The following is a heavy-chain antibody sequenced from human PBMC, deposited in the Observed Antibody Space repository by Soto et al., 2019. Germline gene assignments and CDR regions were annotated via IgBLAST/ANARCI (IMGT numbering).Heavy chain of an antibody. CDR3: ASSPITAGWLVWFDP. V-gene: IGHV1-69*13. Sequence: ASVKVSCKASGGTFSSYAISWVRQAPGQGLEWMGGIIPIFGTANYAQKFQGRVTITADESTSTAYMELSSLRSEDTAVYYCASSPITAGWLVWFDPWGQGTLVTVSS. CDR2: IIPIFGTA. J-gene: IGHJ5*02. D-gene: IGHD6-25*01. CDR1: GGTFSSYA.